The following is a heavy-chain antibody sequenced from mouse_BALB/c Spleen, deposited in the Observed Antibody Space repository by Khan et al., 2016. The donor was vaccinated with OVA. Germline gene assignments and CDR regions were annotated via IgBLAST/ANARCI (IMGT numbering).Heavy chain of an antibody. V-gene: IGHV2-9*02. CDR1: GFSLSNYG. CDR2: KWAGGST. J-gene: IGHJ3*01. Sequence: VELVESGPGLVAPSQTLSITCTVSGFSLSNYGVHWVRQPPGKGQEWLGVKWAGGSTNHNSALMSSLSITKDASKRQVLLKMNNLQTDDTAMSYCARSFYNGAWFAYWGQGTPVTVSA. CDR3: ARSFYNGAWFAY. D-gene: IGHD2-3*01.